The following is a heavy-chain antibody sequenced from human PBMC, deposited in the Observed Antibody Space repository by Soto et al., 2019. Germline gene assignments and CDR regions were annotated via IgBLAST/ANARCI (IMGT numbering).Heavy chain of an antibody. CDR1: GFTFSSYA. J-gene: IGHJ4*02. CDR2: TSSSGSST. CDR3: APGLRSAYGPFDY. D-gene: IGHD3-22*01. V-gene: IGHV3-23*01. Sequence: EVQLLESGGGLVQPGGSLRLSCEASGFTFSSYAMRWVRQAPGKGLEWVSGTSSSGSSTYYAASAKGRFTISRDNSKNTRYLQMNSLRAVDSGVYYCAPGLRSAYGPFDYWGQGTLVTVSS.